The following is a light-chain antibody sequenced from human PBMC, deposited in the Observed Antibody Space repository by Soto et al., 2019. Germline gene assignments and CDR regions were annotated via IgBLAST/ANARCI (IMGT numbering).Light chain of an antibody. V-gene: IGKV3-11*01. J-gene: IGKJ4*01. CDR3: QQRSDWLA. Sequence: EIVLTQSPATLSLSPGERATLSCTTSQSVSSFLAWYQQKPGQAPRLLIYDASNRATGIPARFSGSGSGTDFTLTISSLEPEDFAIYYCQQRSDWLAFGGGTKLEIK. CDR1: QSVSSF. CDR2: DAS.